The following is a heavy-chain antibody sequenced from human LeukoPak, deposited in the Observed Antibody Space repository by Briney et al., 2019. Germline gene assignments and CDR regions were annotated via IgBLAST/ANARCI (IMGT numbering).Heavy chain of an antibody. D-gene: IGHD1-26*01. J-gene: IGHJ3*02. V-gene: IGHV6-1*01. CDR2: TYYRSKWYN. CDR3: ARASGGSTSGAFDI. Sequence: QTLSLTCAISRDCLSSNSAAWNWIRQSPSRCLEWLGRTYYRSKWYNDYAVSVKSRITINPDTSKNQFSLELNSVTPEDTAVYYCARASGGSTSGAFDIWGQGTMVTVSS. CDR1: RDCLSSNSAA.